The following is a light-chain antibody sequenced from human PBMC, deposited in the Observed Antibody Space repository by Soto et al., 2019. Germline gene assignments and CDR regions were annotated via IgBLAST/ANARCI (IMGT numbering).Light chain of an antibody. J-gene: IGLJ2*01. CDR2: EAN. CDR1: SNDIGGYNL. CDR3: YSFACGATFV. V-gene: IGLV2-23*02. Sequence: QSALTQPASVSGSPGQSITISCTGTSNDIGGYNLVSWYQQHPGKAPKLIIYEANKRPSGASDRFSGSRSGTTASLTISALLAENEADYSCYSFACGATFVFGGVTKLTVL.